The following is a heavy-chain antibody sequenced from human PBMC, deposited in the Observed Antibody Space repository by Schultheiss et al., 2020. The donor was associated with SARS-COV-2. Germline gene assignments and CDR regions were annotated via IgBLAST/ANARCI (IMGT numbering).Heavy chain of an antibody. CDR1: GGSFSSYY. D-gene: IGHD3-22*01. V-gene: IGHV4-38-2*02. CDR3: ARERWQYYDSSGNLNWFDP. Sequence: SETLSLTCAVYGGSFSSYYWGWIRQPPGKGLEWIGSIYHSGSTYYNPSLKSRVTISVDTSKNQFSLKLSSVTAADTAVYYCARERWQYYDSSGNLNWFDPWGQGTLVTVSS. J-gene: IGHJ5*02. CDR2: IYHSGST.